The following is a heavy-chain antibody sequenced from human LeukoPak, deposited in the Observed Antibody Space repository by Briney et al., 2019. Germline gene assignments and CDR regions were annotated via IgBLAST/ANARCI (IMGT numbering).Heavy chain of an antibody. D-gene: IGHD4-23*01. CDR2: INPNSGGT. CDR1: GYTFTGYY. Sequence: ASVKVSCKASGYTFTGYYMHWVRQAPGQGLEWMGWINPNSGGTNYAQKFQGRVTMTRDTSISTAYMELSSLRSEDTAVYYCARSGDGNSKTDAFDIWGQGTMVTVSS. CDR3: ARSGDGNSKTDAFDI. J-gene: IGHJ3*02. V-gene: IGHV1-2*02.